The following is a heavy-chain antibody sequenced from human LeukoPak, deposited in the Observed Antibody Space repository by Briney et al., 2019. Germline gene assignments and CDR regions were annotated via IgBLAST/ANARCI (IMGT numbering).Heavy chain of an antibody. D-gene: IGHD3-22*01. V-gene: IGHV4-34*01. CDR3: ARRPRHYYDSSGYKGGFDY. Sequence: SETLSLTCAVYGGSFSGYYWSWIRQPPGKGLEWIGEINHSGSTNYNPSLKSRVTISVDTSKNQFSLKLSSVTAADTAAYYCARRPRHYYDSSGYKGGFDYWGQGTLVTVSS. J-gene: IGHJ4*02. CDR2: INHSGST. CDR1: GGSFSGYY.